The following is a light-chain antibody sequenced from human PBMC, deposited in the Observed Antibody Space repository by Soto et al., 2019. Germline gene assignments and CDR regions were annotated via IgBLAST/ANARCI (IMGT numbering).Light chain of an antibody. CDR2: DVS. CDR1: SSDVGSYNS. CDR3: CSYAGSYTYV. V-gene: IGLV2-11*01. J-gene: IGLJ1*01. Sequence: QSALTQPRSVSGSPGQSVTISCTGTSSDVGSYNSVSWYQQHPGKAPKLMIYDVSKRSSGVPDRFSGSKSGNTASLTISGLQAEDEADYYCCSYAGSYTYVFKTGTKLTVL.